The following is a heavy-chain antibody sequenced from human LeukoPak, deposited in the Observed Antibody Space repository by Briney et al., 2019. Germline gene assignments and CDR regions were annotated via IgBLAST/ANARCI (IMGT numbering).Heavy chain of an antibody. J-gene: IGHJ4*02. CDR3: AKDAQRGFDYSNSPEY. D-gene: IGHD4-11*01. CDR1: QFRFPFSHYG. V-gene: IGHV3-33*06. CDR2: IWSDGTNQ. Sequence: GKSLTLSCVASQFRFPFSHYGMHWVRQAPGRGLEWVAVIWSDGTNQYYADSVKGRFTISRDNSKNTVYLQMNSLRAEDTAVYFCAKDAQRGFDYSNSPEYWGQGTLVTVSS.